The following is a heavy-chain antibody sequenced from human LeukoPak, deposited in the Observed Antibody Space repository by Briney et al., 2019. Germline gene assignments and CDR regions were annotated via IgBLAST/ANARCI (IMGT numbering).Heavy chain of an antibody. Sequence: SETLSLTCTVSGGSLSTGTYFWGWIRQPPGKGLEWIGSIFYSGTTYYTPSLKSRVTISVDRSKNQFSLKLSSVTAADTAVYYCANSGATTHGDYYFDYWGQGTLVTVSS. CDR2: IFYSGTT. V-gene: IGHV4-39*07. J-gene: IGHJ4*02. D-gene: IGHD1-26*01. CDR1: GGSLSTGTYF. CDR3: ANSGATTHGDYYFDY.